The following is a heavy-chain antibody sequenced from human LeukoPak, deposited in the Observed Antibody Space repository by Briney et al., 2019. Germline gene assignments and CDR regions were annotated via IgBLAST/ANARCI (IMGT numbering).Heavy chain of an antibody. D-gene: IGHD6-6*01. CDR1: GGSFSGYY. CDR2: INHSGST. Sequence: TLSLTCAVYGGSFSGYYWSWIRQPPGKGLGWIGEINHSGSTNYNPSLKSRVTISVDTSKNQFSLKLSSVTAADTAVYYCARGPGGSSSSDFDYWGQGTLVTVSS. V-gene: IGHV4-34*01. J-gene: IGHJ4*02. CDR3: ARGPGGSSSSDFDY.